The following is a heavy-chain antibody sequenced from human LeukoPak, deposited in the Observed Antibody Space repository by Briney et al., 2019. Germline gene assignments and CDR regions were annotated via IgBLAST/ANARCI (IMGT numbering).Heavy chain of an antibody. CDR3: ARVSDDYVWGSYHFDY. CDR1: GYTFTGYY. D-gene: IGHD3-16*02. J-gene: IGHJ4*02. CDR2: INPNSGGT. V-gene: IGHV1-2*02. Sequence: GASVKVSCKASGYTFTGYYMHWVRQAPGQGLEWMGWINPNSGGTNYAQKFQGRVTMTRDTSISTAYMELSRLRSEDTAVYYCARVSDDYVWGSYHFDYWGQGTLVTVSS.